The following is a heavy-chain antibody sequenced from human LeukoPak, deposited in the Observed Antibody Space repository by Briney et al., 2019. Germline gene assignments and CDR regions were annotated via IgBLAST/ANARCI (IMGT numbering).Heavy chain of an antibody. V-gene: IGHV6-1*01. CDR2: TYYRPKWNN. D-gene: IGHD3/OR15-3a*01. CDR1: GDSVSSKIAA. CDR3: VILGPPADW. J-gene: IGHJ1*01. Sequence: SQTLSLTCAITGDSVSSKIAASNWIRQSPSSGLEWLGRTYYRPKWNNEYAVSLKGRITINPDISKNQFSLQLNSVTPEDTAVYYCVILGPPADWWGQGTLVTVSS.